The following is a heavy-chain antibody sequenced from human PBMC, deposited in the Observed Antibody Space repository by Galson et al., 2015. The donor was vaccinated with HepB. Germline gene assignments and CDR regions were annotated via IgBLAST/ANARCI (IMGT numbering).Heavy chain of an antibody. V-gene: IGHV3-30*03. D-gene: IGHD6-19*01. Sequence: SLRLSCAASGFTFSSYGMHWVRQAPGKGLEWVAVISYDGSNKYYADSVKGRFTISRDNSKNTLYLQMNSLRAEDTAVYYCAISPEAVAGIWGQGTLVTVSS. J-gene: IGHJ4*02. CDR2: ISYDGSNK. CDR3: AISPEAVAGI. CDR1: GFTFSSYG.